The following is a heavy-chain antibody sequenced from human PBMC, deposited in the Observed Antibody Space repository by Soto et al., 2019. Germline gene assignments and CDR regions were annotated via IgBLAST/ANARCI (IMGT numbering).Heavy chain of an antibody. V-gene: IGHV1-3*01. Sequence: QVQLVQSGAEVRKPGASVNISCRASGFSFSDNLINWVRQAPGQSLEWMGWINPDNGNPRYSQTFQGRVTISRHSSASIAYVEVTDLTAEATAVYYCARDILSVGPRANDAFDVWGQGTMVTVSS. CDR3: ARDILSVGPRANDAFDV. D-gene: IGHD2-8*02. CDR2: INPDNGNP. J-gene: IGHJ3*01. CDR1: GFSFSDNL.